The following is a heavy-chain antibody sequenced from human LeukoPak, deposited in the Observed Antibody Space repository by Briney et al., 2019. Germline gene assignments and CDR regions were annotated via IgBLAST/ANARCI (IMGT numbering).Heavy chain of an antibody. V-gene: IGHV3-21*01. CDR2: ISRSSSYI. J-gene: IGHJ4*02. D-gene: IGHD6-19*01. Sequence: GGSLRLSCAASGFTFSSYSMNWVRQAPGKGLEWVSSISRSSSYIYYADSVKGRFTISRDNAKNSLYLQMNSLRAEDTAVYYCARDLVAGVLKYYFDYWGQGTLVTVSS. CDR3: ARDLVAGVLKYYFDY. CDR1: GFTFSSYS.